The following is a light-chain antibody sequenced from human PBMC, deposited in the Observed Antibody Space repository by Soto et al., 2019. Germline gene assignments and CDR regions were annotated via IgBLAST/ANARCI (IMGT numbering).Light chain of an antibody. CDR3: QKYDSASWT. CDR2: AAS. J-gene: IGKJ1*01. CDR1: QGISNY. V-gene: IGKV1-27*01. Sequence: DIQMTQSPSSLSASVGDRVTITCRASQGISNYLAWYQQKPGKVPKLLIFAASTLQSGVPSRFSGSGSGTDFTFTISSLQPEDVATYYCQKYDSASWTFGQGTMVEIK.